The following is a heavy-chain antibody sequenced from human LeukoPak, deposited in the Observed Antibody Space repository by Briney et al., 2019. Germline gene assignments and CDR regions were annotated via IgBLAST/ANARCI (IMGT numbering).Heavy chain of an antibody. CDR1: GYTLTELS. D-gene: IGHD6-25*01. Sequence: ASVKVSCKVSGYTLTELSMHWVRQAPGKGLEWMGGFDPEDGETIYAQKFQGRVTMTEDTSTDTAYVELSSLRSEDTAVYYCATDGRRSVGAFDIWGQGTMVTVSS. J-gene: IGHJ3*02. CDR3: ATDGRRSVGAFDI. V-gene: IGHV1-24*01. CDR2: FDPEDGET.